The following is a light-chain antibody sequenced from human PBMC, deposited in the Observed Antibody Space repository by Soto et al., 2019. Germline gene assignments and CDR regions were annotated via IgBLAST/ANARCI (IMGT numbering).Light chain of an antibody. J-gene: IGLJ2*01. CDR3: AAWDDSLNGVV. V-gene: IGLV1-44*01. CDR1: SSNIGSNT. CDR2: SNN. Sequence: QSVLTQPPSASGTPGQRVTISCSGSSSNIGSNTVNWYQQLPGTAPKLLIYSNNHRPSGVPDRFSGSKSGTSASLAISGLQSEDEDDYYCAAWDDSLNGVVFGGGTNLTVL.